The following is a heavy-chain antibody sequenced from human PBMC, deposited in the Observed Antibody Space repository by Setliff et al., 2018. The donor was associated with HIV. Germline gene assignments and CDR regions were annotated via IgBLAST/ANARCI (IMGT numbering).Heavy chain of an antibody. CDR1: GDSINSATYY. Sequence: NPSETLSLTCSVSGDSINSATYYWTWIRQLAGKGLDWVGHHNTKWGTNYNPSLKSRVTISVDRSKNHFSLRLSSVTAADTAVYYCAKTSVGATGLYAFDIWGQGTMVTVSS. CDR2: HNTKWGT. V-gene: IGHV4-61*09. J-gene: IGHJ3*02. D-gene: IGHD1-26*01. CDR3: AKTSVGATGLYAFDI.